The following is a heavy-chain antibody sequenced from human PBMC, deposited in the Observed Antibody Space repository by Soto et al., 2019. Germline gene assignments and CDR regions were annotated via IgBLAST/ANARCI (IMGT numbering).Heavy chain of an antibody. J-gene: IGHJ6*02. D-gene: IGHD2-21*02. CDR2: MYNTGST. CDR1: GGSIRGYD. V-gene: IGHV4-59*01. CDR3: ARDLWGYCGTDCYPLDV. Sequence: PSETQSLTCTVSGGSIRGYDWSWIRQTPGKGLEWIGYMYNTGSTVYNPSFKSRVTISVDTSKNQFSLKLNSVTAADTAVYYCARDLWGYCGTDCYPLDVWGQGTTVTVSS.